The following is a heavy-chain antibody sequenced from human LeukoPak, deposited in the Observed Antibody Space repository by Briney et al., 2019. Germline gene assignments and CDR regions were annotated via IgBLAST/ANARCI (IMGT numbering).Heavy chain of an antibody. CDR3: AKDLDDYVWGSNTDY. J-gene: IGHJ4*02. V-gene: IGHV3-30*02. Sequence: GGSLRLSCASSGFTFSTYGMHWVRQAPGKGLEWVAFIRYDESNKYYADSVKGRFTISRDNSKNTLYLQMNSLRPEDTAVYYCAKDLDDYVWGSNTDYWGQGTLVAVSS. CDR1: GFTFSTYG. D-gene: IGHD3-16*01. CDR2: IRYDESNK.